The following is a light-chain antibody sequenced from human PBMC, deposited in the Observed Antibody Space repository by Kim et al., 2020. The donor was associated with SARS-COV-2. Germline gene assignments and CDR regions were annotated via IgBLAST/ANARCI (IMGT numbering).Light chain of an antibody. CDR3: QQYGSSPYT. CDR2: GAS. J-gene: IGKJ2*01. CDR1: QSVSSSY. V-gene: IGKV3-20*01. Sequence: EIVLTQSPGTLSLSPGERATLSCRASQSVSSSYLAWYQQKPGQAPRLLIYGASSRATGIPDRFSGSGSGTDFTLTISRLEPEDFAVYYCQQYGSSPYTFGQETKLE.